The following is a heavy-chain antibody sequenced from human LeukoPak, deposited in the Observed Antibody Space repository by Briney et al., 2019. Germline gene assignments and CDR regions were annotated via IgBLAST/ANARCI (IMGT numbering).Heavy chain of an antibody. CDR3: AKGSRGSYDY. CDR1: GFTFNSYA. Sequence: GGSLRLSCAASGFTFNSYAMTWVRQAPEKGLEWVSSIIDSGISTYYGDSVKGRFTISRDNSKNTLYLQMNSLRAEDTAVYYCAKGSRGSYDYWGQGTLVSVSS. CDR2: IIDSGIST. D-gene: IGHD1-26*01. V-gene: IGHV3-23*01. J-gene: IGHJ4*02.